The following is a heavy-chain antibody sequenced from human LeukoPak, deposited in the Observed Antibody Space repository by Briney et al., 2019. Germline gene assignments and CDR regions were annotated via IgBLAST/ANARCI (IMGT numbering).Heavy chain of an antibody. D-gene: IGHD7-27*01. CDR3: AKEASGQTYFDY. V-gene: IGHV3-74*01. CDR1: GFTLSNYR. J-gene: IGHJ4*02. CDR2: INSDGITT. Sequence: GGSLRLSCAASGFTLSNYRMHWVRHAPGKGLVWVSRINSDGITTIYADSVKGRFTISRDNAKNTLHLQMNSLRAEDTAVYYCAKEASGQTYFDYWGQGTLVTVSS.